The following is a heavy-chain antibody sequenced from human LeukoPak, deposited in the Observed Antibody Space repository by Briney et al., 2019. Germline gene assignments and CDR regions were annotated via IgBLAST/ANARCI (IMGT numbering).Heavy chain of an antibody. Sequence: SETLSLTCTVSGGSISSYYWSWIRQPPGKGLEWIGEINHSGSTNYNPSLKSRVTISVDTSKNQFSLKLSSVTAADTAVYYCASFERSSSGRIGGYWGQGTLVTVSS. CDR2: INHSGST. CDR3: ASFERSSSGRIGGY. CDR1: GGSISSYY. J-gene: IGHJ4*02. V-gene: IGHV4-34*01. D-gene: IGHD6-19*01.